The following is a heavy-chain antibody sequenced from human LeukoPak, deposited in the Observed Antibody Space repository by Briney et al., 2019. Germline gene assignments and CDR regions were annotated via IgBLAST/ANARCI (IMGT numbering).Heavy chain of an antibody. CDR3: ARVYYGSGSLHYYYYYMDV. CDR1: GFSFSSFA. D-gene: IGHD3-10*01. Sequence: GGTLRLSCATSGFSFSSFAMSWVRQAPGKGLEWVSGISRTSTYIYYAGSVKGRFTISRDNPKNTLYLQMNSLRVEDTAVYYCARVYYGSGSLHYYYYYMDVWGKGTTVTISS. V-gene: IGHV3-21*04. CDR2: ISRTSTYI. J-gene: IGHJ6*03.